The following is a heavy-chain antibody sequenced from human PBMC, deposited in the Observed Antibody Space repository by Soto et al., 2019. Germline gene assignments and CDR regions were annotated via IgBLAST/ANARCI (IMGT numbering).Heavy chain of an antibody. V-gene: IGHV1-24*01. CDR3: ATAITMIVTLDY. CDR2: FDPEDGET. J-gene: IGHJ4*02. CDR1: GYTLTELS. D-gene: IGHD3-22*01. Sequence: ASVKVSCKVSGYTLTELSMHWVRQAPGKGLEWMGGFDPEDGETIYAQKFQGRVTMTEDTSTDTAYMELSSLRSEDTAVYYCATAITMIVTLDYWGQGTLVTVSS.